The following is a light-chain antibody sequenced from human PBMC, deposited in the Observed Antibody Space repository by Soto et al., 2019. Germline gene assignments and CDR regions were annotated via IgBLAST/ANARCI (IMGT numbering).Light chain of an antibody. Sequence: EIVLTQSPGTLSLSPGERATLSCRASQSVSSNYLAWYQHKPGQAPRLLIYGASSRATGITDRFGGSGSGTDFTLSISRLEPEDFAVYYCQQYGTSPFTFGQGTKLEIK. CDR3: QQYGTSPFT. CDR2: GAS. J-gene: IGKJ2*01. V-gene: IGKV3-20*01. CDR1: QSVSSNY.